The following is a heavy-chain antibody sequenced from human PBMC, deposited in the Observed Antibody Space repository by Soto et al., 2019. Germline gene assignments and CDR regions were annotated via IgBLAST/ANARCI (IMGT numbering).Heavy chain of an antibody. CDR2: IYYSGRT. V-gene: IGHV4-59*05. D-gene: IGHD2-21*02. CDR1: GGSISSYY. Sequence: PSETLSLTCSVSGGSISSYYWSWIRQPAGKGLEWIGSIYYSGRTYYNPSFKSRVTISIDTSKNQFSLKLSSVTATDTAVYYCARQRTTVVTQAYFDHWGQGALVTVSS. CDR3: ARQRTTVVTQAYFDH. J-gene: IGHJ4*02.